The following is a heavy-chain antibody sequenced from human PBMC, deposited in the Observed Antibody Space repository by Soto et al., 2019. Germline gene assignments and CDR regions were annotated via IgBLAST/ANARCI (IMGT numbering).Heavy chain of an antibody. J-gene: IGHJ4*02. Sequence: GGSLRLSCAASGFTFSSSGMHWVRQAPGKGLEWVAVISYDGSNKYYADSVKGRFTISRDNSKNRLYLQMNSLRAEDTAVCYCAKGDPSLPFDYWGQGTLVTVSS. CDR3: AKGDPSLPFDY. CDR2: ISYDGSNK. CDR1: GFTFSSSG. V-gene: IGHV3-30*18. D-gene: IGHD2-2*01.